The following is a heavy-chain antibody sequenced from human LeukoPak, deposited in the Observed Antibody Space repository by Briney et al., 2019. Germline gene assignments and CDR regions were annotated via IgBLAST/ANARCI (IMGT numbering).Heavy chain of an antibody. D-gene: IGHD6-19*01. J-gene: IGHJ4*02. V-gene: IGHV1-18*01. CDR2: ISGYNGNT. CDR1: GYTFTSYG. Sequence: VASVKVSCKAPGYTFTSYGISWVRQAPGQGLEWMGWISGYNGNTNYAQQKLQGRVTMTTDTSTSTAYMELRSLRSDDTAVYYCARDLKRGYSSGRYSWGAGSSNDYWGQGTLVTVSS. CDR3: ARDLKRGYSSGRYSWGAGSSNDY.